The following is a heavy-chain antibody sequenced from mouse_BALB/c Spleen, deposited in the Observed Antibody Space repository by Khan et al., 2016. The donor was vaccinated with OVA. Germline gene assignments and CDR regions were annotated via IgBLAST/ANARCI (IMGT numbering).Heavy chain of an antibody. V-gene: IGHV5-9-3*01. D-gene: IGHD1-1*01. CDR2: INTDGDYV. Sequence: EVELVESGGDLVKPGGSLKLSCTASGFTFSTYAMSWVRQTPEKRLEWVATINTDGDYVYYPDSVKGRFTISRDNAKNTLYLQMSSLRYEDTAMYYCARHNYGPFAYWGQGTLVTVSA. CDR3: ARHNYGPFAY. CDR1: GFTFSTYA. J-gene: IGHJ3*01.